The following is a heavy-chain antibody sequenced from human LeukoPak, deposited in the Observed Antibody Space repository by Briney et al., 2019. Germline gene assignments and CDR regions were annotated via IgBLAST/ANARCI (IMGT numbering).Heavy chain of an antibody. CDR2: IHHSGIT. CDR1: GSSISSAYY. V-gene: IGHV4-38-2*02. D-gene: IGHD3-10*01. CDR3: ARERWFGELEKAFDI. J-gene: IGHJ3*02. Sequence: PSETLSLTSTVSGSSISSAYYWAWIRQPPGKGLEWIGSIHHSGITHYNPSLKSRVTMAVDTSKNQFSLKLSSVTAADTAVYYCARERWFGELEKAFDIWGQGTMVTGSS.